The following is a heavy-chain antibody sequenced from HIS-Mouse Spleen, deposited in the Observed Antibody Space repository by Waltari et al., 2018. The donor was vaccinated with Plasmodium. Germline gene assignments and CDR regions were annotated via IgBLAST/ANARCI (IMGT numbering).Heavy chain of an antibody. CDR2: IKQEGSEK. D-gene: IGHD6-13*01. CDR1: GFPLRSYW. V-gene: IGHV3-7*01. CDR3: ASSWYWYFDL. Sequence: EVQLVESGGGLVQPGGSLRLYCAPSGFPLRSYWRSWVRQAPGKGLEWVANIKQEGSEKYYVDSVKGRFTISRDNAKNSLYLQMNSLRAEDTAVYYCASSWYWYFDLWGRGTLVTVSS. J-gene: IGHJ2*01.